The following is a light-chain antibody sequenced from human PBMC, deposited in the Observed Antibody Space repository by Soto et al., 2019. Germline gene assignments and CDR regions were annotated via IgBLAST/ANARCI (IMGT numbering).Light chain of an antibody. CDR3: QQYGSSPST. J-gene: IGKJ1*01. Sequence: ENMLTQSPCTLSLSPGERATLSCRASQSVSSSFLAWYQQRPGQAPRLLVYGASSRATGIPDRFSGSGSGTDFTLTISRLEPEDFAVCYCQQYGSSPSTFGQRTKVDI. V-gene: IGKV3-20*01. CDR1: QSVSSSF. CDR2: GAS.